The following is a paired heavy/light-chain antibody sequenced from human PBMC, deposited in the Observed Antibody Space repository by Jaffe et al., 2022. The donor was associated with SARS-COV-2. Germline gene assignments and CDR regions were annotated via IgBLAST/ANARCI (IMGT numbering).Light chain of an antibody. Sequence: EIVMTQSPATLSVSPGERATLSCRASQSVSSNLAWYQRKPGQAPRLLIYGASTRATGIPARFSGSGSGTEFTLTISSLQSEDFAVYYCQQYNNWPLTFGGGTKVEIK. J-gene: IGKJ4*01. V-gene: IGKV3-15*01. CDR1: QSVSSN. CDR2: GAS. CDR3: QQYNNWPLT.
Heavy chain of an antibody. CDR3: ASRTAEFDY. CDR1: GGSISNSNW. J-gene: IGHJ4*02. Sequence: QVQLQESGPGLVKPSGTLSLTCAVSGGSISNSNWWSWVRQPPGKGLEWIGEIYHSGDTNYNPSLKSRVTISVDKSKNQFSLKLNSVTAADTALYYCASRTAEFDYWGQGTLVTVSS. CDR2: IYHSGDT. V-gene: IGHV4-4*02.